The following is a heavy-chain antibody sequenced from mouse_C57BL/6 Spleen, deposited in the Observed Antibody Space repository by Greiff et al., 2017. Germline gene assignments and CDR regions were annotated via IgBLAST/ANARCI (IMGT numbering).Heavy chain of an antibody. D-gene: IGHD1-1*01. J-gene: IGHJ1*03. V-gene: IGHV5-16*01. CDR1: GFTFSDYY. Sequence: EVQVVESERGLVQPGSSMKLSCTASGFTFSDYYMAWVRPVPEKGLEWVANINYDGSSTYYLDSLKSRFIISRDNAKNILYLQRSSLKSEDTATXYCARSGSSYNWYFDVWGTGTTVTVSS. CDR3: ARSGSSYNWYFDV. CDR2: INYDGSST.